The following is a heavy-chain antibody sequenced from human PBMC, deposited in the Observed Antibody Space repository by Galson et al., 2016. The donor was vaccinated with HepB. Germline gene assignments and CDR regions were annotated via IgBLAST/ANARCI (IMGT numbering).Heavy chain of an antibody. D-gene: IGHD6-13*01. CDR2: MYYSGST. V-gene: IGHV4-39*01. CDR3: VRLGTAAAVANRRGSLY. J-gene: IGHJ4*02. Sequence: ETLSLTCTVSGGSISSSSYYWGWVRQPPGKGLEWIGSMYYSGSTYYNSSLKSRVTISVDTSKNQFSLKVTSVTAADTAVYYCVRLGTAAAVANRRGSLYWSQGMVVTVSS. CDR1: GGSISSSSYY.